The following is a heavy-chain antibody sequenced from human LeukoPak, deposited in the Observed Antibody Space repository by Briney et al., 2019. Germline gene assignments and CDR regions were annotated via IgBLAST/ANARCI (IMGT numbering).Heavy chain of an antibody. CDR1: GGTFSSYA. D-gene: IGHD6-19*01. CDR3: ARGPVAGAYYFDY. Sequence: SVKVSCKASGGTFSSYAISWVRQAPGQGLEWMGGIIPIFDTANYAQKFQGRVTITTDESTSTAYMELSSLRSEDTAVFYCARGPVAGAYYFDYWGQGTLVAVSS. CDR2: IIPIFDTA. J-gene: IGHJ4*02. V-gene: IGHV1-69*05.